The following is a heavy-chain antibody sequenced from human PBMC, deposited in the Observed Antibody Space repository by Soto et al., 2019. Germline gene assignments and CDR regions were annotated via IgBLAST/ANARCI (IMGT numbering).Heavy chain of an antibody. CDR2: IYYSGST. J-gene: IGHJ6*02. CDR1: GGSISGGDYY. CDR3: ARGPGGTPQYGLDV. Sequence: QVQLQESGPGLVKPSQTLSLTCTVSGGSISGGDYYWSWIRQTPGKGLEWIGCIYYSGSTYNNPSLKSRLTISVDTSKNQFSLKLSSVTAADTAVYYCARGPGGTPQYGLDVWGQGTTVTVSS. V-gene: IGHV4-30-4*01.